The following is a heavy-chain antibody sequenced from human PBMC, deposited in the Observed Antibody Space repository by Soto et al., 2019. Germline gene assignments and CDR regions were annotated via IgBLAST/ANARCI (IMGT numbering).Heavy chain of an antibody. CDR3: ERELPVELPADI. CDR1: GGTFSSYA. CDR2: IIPIFGTA. D-gene: IGHD1-26*01. V-gene: IGHV1-69*06. Sequence: VQLVQSGAEVKKPGSSVKVSCKASGGTFSSYAISWVRQAPGQGLEWMGGIIPIFGTANYAQKFQGRVTITADKATSKAYTELSSLRSEDTAVYYCERELPVELPADIWGQGTMVTVSS. J-gene: IGHJ3*02.